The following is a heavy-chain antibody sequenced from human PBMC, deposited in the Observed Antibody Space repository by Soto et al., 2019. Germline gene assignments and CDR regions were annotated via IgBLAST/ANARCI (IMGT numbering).Heavy chain of an antibody. CDR3: ARDGDVNTGFGKDY. Sequence: GGSLRLSCAASGFTFSSYGMHWVRQAPGKGLEWVAFIWHDGGNKFYAESVKGWFTISRDNSKNTLYLQMTSLSAEDTAMYYCARDGDVNTGFGKDYWGQGTLVTV. J-gene: IGHJ4*02. D-gene: IGHD3-16*01. CDR1: GFTFSSYG. V-gene: IGHV3-33*01. CDR2: IWHDGGNK.